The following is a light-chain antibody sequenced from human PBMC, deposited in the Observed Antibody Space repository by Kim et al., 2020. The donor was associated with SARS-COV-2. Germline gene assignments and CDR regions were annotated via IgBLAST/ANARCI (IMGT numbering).Light chain of an antibody. Sequence: SYELTQPPSLSVSPGQTASITCSGDKLGDKYASWYQQRPGQSPVLVIYQDTKRPSGIPERFSGSNSGNTATLTISGTQAMDEADFYCQAWDRTTVVFGGGTKLTVL. V-gene: IGLV3-1*01. CDR2: QDT. CDR1: KLGDKY. CDR3: QAWDRTTVV. J-gene: IGLJ3*02.